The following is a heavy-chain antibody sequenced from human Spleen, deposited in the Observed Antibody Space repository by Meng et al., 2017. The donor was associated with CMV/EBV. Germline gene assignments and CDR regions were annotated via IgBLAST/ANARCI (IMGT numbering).Heavy chain of an antibody. CDR1: GSMSSSGYF. J-gene: IGHJ4*02. D-gene: IGHD3-22*01. CDR2: MHFSGST. V-gene: IGHV4-39*01. Sequence: GSMSSSGYFWAWIRPPPGKGLEWIGNMHFSGSTYYHPSLESRVTISVDTSKNQFSLNLSSVIATDTAVYYCARLLGFYYDSSGSGLDYWGQGALVTV. CDR3: ARLLGFYYDSSGSGLDY.